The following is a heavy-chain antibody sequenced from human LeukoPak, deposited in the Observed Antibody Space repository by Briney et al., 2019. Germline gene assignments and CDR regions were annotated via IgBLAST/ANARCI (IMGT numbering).Heavy chain of an antibody. CDR1: GGSFSGYY. CDR3: ARLTVVTRQIDY. V-gene: IGHV4-34*01. J-gene: IGHJ4*02. D-gene: IGHD4-23*01. Sequence: SETLSLTCAVYGGSFSGYYWSWIRQPPGKGLEWIGEINHSGSTNYNPSLKSRVTISVDTSKNQFSLKLSSVTAADTAVYYCARLTVVTRQIDYWGQGTLVTVSS. CDR2: INHSGST.